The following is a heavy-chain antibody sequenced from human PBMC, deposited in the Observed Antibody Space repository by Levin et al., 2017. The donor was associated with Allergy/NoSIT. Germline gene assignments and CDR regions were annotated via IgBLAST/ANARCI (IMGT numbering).Heavy chain of an antibody. Sequence: GGSLRLSCTASKFIFNNAWMSWVRQAPGKGLEWVGRIKSITDGGTTDYAAPVKGRFTISKDDSKNKLYLQMKSLKTEDTAVYYCAVDYGDIFDYWGQGTLVTVSS. V-gene: IGHV3-15*01. CDR2: IKSITDGGTT. CDR1: KFIFNNAW. D-gene: IGHD4-17*01. CDR3: AVDYGDIFDY. J-gene: IGHJ4*02.